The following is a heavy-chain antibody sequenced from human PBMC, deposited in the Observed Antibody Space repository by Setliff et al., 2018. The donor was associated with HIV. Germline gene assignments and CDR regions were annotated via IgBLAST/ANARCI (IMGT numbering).Heavy chain of an antibody. Sequence: PGGSLRLSCAASGFTFSSNYMNWVRQAPGKGLEWVSIIYSGGTTYYADSVKGRFTISRDNSKNTLYLQMNSLRVEDTAVYHCARSPQGGYFDYWGQGTLVTVSS. V-gene: IGHV3-53*01. CDR3: ARSPQGGYFDY. CDR2: IYSGGTT. J-gene: IGHJ4*03. CDR1: GFTFSSNY.